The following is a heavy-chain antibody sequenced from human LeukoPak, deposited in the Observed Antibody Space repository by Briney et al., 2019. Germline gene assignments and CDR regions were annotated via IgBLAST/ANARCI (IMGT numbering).Heavy chain of an antibody. Sequence: PGGSLRLSCAASGFTFSTYTMHWVRQAPGKGLEWVSSISSSSSYIYYTDSVKGRFTVSRDNAKYSLYLQMNSLRAEDTAVYYCARSYDYVWGNYRYDFDYWGQGTLVTVSS. CDR1: GFTFSTYT. V-gene: IGHV3-21*01. CDR2: ISSSSSYI. CDR3: ARSYDYVWGNYRYDFDY. J-gene: IGHJ4*02. D-gene: IGHD3-16*02.